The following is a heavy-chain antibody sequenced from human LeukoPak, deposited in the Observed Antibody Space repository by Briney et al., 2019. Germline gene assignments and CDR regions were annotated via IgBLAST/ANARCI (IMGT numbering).Heavy chain of an antibody. V-gene: IGHV3-30*18. Sequence: GGSRRLSWAASTFTFSSFGMHWDRQAQGKGLEWVAVISYDGSNKYYGDSVKGRFTIPRDNSKNTLYLQMNSLRAEDTAVYYCAKNRFNRSGWYFGYWGQGTLVTVSS. CDR3: AKNRFNRSGWYFGY. J-gene: IGHJ4*02. CDR2: ISYDGSNK. CDR1: TFTFSSFG. D-gene: IGHD6-19*01.